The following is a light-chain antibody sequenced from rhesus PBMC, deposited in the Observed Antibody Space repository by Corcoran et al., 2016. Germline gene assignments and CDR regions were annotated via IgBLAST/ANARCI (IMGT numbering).Light chain of an antibody. J-gene: IGKJ1*01. CDR1: QGISTY. V-gene: IGKV1-43*02. Sequence: DIQMTQSPSSLSASVGDRVTITCRASQGISTYLNWYQQKLGKAPKVLIFAASSLESGFPSGFSGRGAGTDCTLTISRLQPEDFATYYCLQYNSDPWTFDQGTKVEIK. CDR3: LQYNSDPWT. CDR2: AAS.